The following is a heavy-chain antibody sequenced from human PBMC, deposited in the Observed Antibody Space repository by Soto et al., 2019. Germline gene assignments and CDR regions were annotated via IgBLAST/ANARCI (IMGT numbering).Heavy chain of an antibody. CDR1: GGSISSYY. J-gene: IGHJ4*02. V-gene: IGHV4-59*01. CDR2: IYYSGST. D-gene: IGHD3-3*02. CDR3: AREGLAFSDYFDY. Sequence: SETLSLTCTVSGGSISSYYWGWTRQPPGKGLEWIGYIYYSGSTNYNPSLKSRVTISVDTSKNQFSLKLSSVTAADTAVYYCAREGLAFSDYFDYWGQGTLVTVSS.